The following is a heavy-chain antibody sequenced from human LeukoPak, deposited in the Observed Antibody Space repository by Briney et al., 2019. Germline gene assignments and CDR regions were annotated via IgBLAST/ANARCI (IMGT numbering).Heavy chain of an antibody. D-gene: IGHD3-10*01. CDR3: ARRGRITMVRGVKPSYWYFDL. Sequence: SETLSLTCSVSGGSISSSSSYWGWIRQPPGKGLEWIGEINHSGSTNYNPSLKSRVTISVDTSKNQFSLKLSSVTAAGTAVYYCARRGRITMVRGVKPSYWYFDLWGRGTLVTVSS. CDR1: GGSISSSSSY. CDR2: INHSGST. J-gene: IGHJ2*01. V-gene: IGHV4-39*07.